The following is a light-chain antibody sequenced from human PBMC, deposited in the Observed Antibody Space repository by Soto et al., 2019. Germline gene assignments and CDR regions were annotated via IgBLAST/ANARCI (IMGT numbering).Light chain of an antibody. CDR3: QQGYSTPWT. Sequence: SLSSRVAFVGEGGTITCRASQSISDDLGWYQQKAGEAPKLLIYAASNLHSGVPSRFTGSGSGTDFTLTLNSLQPEDFATHYCQQGYSTPWTFGQGTKVDIK. J-gene: IGKJ1*01. CDR2: AAS. V-gene: IGKV1-39*01. CDR1: QSISDD.